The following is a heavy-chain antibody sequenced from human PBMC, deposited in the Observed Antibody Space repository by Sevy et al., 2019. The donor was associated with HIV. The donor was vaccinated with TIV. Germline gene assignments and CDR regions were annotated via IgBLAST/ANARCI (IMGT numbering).Heavy chain of an antibody. CDR1: GFTFSSYG. V-gene: IGHV3-23*01. J-gene: IGHJ3*02. CDR3: AKEGLRPYDSSSYYAGPDAFHI. Sequence: GESLKISCAASGFTFSSYGMSWVRQAPGKGLEWVSAISRSGGRTYYADSVKGRFTISRDNSKNTLDLQMNSLRAEDTAVHYCAKEGLRPYDSSSYYAGPDAFHIWGQGTMVTVSS. CDR2: ISRSGGRT. D-gene: IGHD3-22*01.